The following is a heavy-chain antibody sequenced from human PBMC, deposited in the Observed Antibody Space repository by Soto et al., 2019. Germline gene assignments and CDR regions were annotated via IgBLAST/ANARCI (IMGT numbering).Heavy chain of an antibody. D-gene: IGHD5-12*01. CDR3: AAGGGLPRYY. CDR1: GGSISSGGYS. J-gene: IGHJ4*02. CDR2: IYHSGST. Sequence: QLQLQESGSGLVKPSQTLSLTCAVSGGSISSGGYSLSWIRQPPGKALEWIGYIYHSGSTHYNPSLNSRVTLSVDRSKNQFSRKLSSVTAADTAVYYCAAGGGLPRYYWGQGTLVTVSS. V-gene: IGHV4-30-2*01.